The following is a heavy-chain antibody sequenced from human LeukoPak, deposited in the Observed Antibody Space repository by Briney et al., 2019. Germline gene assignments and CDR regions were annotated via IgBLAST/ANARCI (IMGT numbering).Heavy chain of an antibody. J-gene: IGHJ4*02. D-gene: IGHD2-15*01. CDR3: ARDAVVVVAASGPGYYFDY. Sequence: GGSLRLSCAASGFTVSSNYMSWVRQAPGKGLEWVSSISSSSSYIYYADSVKGRFTISRDNAKNSLYLQMNSLRAEDTAVYYCARDAVVVVAASGPGYYFDYWGQGTLVTVSS. CDR1: GFTVSSNY. CDR2: ISSSSSYI. V-gene: IGHV3-21*01.